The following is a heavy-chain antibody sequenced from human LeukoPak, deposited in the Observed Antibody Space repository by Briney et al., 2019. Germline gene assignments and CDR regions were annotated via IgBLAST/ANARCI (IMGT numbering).Heavy chain of an antibody. CDR1: GYSFTSYW. Sequence: GESLKISCNGSGYSFTSYWIGWVRQLPGKGLEWMVSIYLGDSDTRYSPSFQGQVTISADKSISTAYLQWSSLKASDTAMYYCAIRLAAAGISAFDIWGQGTMVTASS. D-gene: IGHD6-13*01. J-gene: IGHJ3*02. CDR2: IYLGDSDT. V-gene: IGHV5-51*01. CDR3: AIRLAAAGISAFDI.